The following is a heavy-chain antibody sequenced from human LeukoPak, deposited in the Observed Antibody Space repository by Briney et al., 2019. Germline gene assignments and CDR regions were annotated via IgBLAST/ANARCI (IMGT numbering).Heavy chain of an antibody. J-gene: IGHJ4*02. V-gene: IGHV3-23*01. D-gene: IGHD3-16*01. CDR2: LGVSVSGYGGST. Sequence: RPGGSLRLSCAASGFTFSRYAMSWVRQAPGKGLEWVSALGVSVSGYGGSTYYADSVKGRFTISRDNSKNTLYLQMNSLRAEDTAVYYCAKAQGAGGRSFFDYWGQGTLVTVSS. CDR3: AKAQGAGGRSFFDY. CDR1: GFTFSRYA.